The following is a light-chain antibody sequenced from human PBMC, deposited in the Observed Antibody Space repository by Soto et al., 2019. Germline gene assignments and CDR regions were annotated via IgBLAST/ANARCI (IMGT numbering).Light chain of an antibody. CDR1: SSDIGGLFNY. V-gene: IGLV2-14*03. J-gene: IGLJ2*01. Sequence: QSVLTQPASVSGSPGQSITISCTGTSSDIGGLFNYVSWYQQHPGNAPKLLIYDVNVRPSGVSDRFSGSKSGNTASLTISGLQAEDEAAYFCSSYSSDATHVVFGGGTKLTVL. CDR2: DVN. CDR3: SSYSSDATHVV.